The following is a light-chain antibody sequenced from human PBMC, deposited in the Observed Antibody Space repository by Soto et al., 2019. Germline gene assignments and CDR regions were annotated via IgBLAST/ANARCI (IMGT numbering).Light chain of an antibody. CDR2: AAS. J-gene: IGKJ4*01. CDR3: QQYYERPPNLS. V-gene: IGKV3-15*01. Sequence: EIVMTQSPATLSVSPGERAALSCRASQSVSTNLAWYQQKPGQAPRLLIYAASVRATGIPARLSGSGSGTEFTLAIVSLHYEEFADYDCQQYYERPPNLSFGGGTKVEIK. CDR1: QSVSTN.